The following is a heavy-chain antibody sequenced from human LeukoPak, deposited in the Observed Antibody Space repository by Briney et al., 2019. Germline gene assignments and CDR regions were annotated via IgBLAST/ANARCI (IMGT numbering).Heavy chain of an antibody. CDR3: AREFWDSSSWYSSPDY. CDR1: GFTFSSYS. CDR2: ISSSSSYI. D-gene: IGHD6-13*01. Sequence: PGGSLRLSCAASGFTFSSYSMNWVRQAPGKGLEWVSSISSSSSYIYYADSVKGRFTISRDNAKNSLYLQMNSLRAEDTAVYYCAREFWDSSSWYSSPDYWGQGTLVTVSS. V-gene: IGHV3-21*01. J-gene: IGHJ4*02.